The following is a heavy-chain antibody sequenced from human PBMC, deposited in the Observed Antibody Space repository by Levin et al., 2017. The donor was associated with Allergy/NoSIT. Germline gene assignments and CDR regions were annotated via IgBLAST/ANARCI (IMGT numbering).Heavy chain of an antibody. D-gene: IGHD6-19*01. CDR2: ISYDGSNK. Sequence: GGSLRLSCAASGFTFSSYAMHWVRQAPGKGLEWVAVISYDGSNKYYADSVKGRFTISRDNSKNTLYLQMNSLRAEDTAVYYCAREQLWTRIAVAGTGPFDYWGQGTLVTVSS. J-gene: IGHJ4*02. V-gene: IGHV3-30*04. CDR1: GFTFSSYA. CDR3: AREQLWTRIAVAGTGPFDY.